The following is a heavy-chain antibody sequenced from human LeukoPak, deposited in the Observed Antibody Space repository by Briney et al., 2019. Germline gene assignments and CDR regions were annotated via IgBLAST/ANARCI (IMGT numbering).Heavy chain of an antibody. CDR3: ARDRGWPAVHFDL. CDR1: RFTFRNYG. CDR2: IWYDGSEK. V-gene: IGHV3-33*01. J-gene: IGHJ4*02. D-gene: IGHD2-15*01. Sequence: HPGGSLRLSCAASRFTFRNYGMHWVRQAPGKGLEWVAVIWYDGSEKYYVDSVKGRFTVSRDNSKTKVYLQMNSLRVEDTAVYYCARDRGWPAVHFDLWGQGTLVTVSS.